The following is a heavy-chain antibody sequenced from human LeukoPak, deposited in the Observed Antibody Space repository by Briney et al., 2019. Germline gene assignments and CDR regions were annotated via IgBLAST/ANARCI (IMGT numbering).Heavy chain of an antibody. CDR1: GGSISSYY. CDR3: ARLRDWFDP. J-gene: IGHJ5*02. Sequence: SETLSLTCTVSGGSISSYYWSWIRQPPGKGLEWIGYIYYSGSTNYNPSLKSRVTISVDTSKNQFSLKLSSVTAADTAVYYCARLRDWFDPWGQGTLVTVSS. V-gene: IGHV4-59*08. CDR2: IYYSGST.